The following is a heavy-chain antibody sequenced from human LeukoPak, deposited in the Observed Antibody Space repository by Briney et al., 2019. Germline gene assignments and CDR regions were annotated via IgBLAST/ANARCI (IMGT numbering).Heavy chain of an antibody. D-gene: IGHD3-22*01. CDR1: GYTLTELS. CDR2: FDPEDGET. J-gene: IGHJ3*02. Sequence: ASVKVSCKVSGYTLTELSMHWVRQAPGKGLEWMGGFDPEDGETIYAQKFQGRVTMTEDTSTDTAYMELSSLRSEDTAVYYCATVLQLMIVADDAFDIWGQGTMVTVSS. CDR3: ATVLQLMIVADDAFDI. V-gene: IGHV1-24*01.